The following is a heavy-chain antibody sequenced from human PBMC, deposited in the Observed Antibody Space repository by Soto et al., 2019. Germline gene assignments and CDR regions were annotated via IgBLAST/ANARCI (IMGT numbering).Heavy chain of an antibody. J-gene: IGHJ3*02. D-gene: IGHD3-9*01. CDR3: AKDNTILRYFPLSDAFDI. CDR2: ISGSGGST. V-gene: IGHV3-23*01. CDR1: GFTFSSYA. Sequence: HPGGSLRLSCAASGFTFSSYAMSWVRQAPGKGLEWVSAISGSGGSTYYADSVKGRFTISRDNSKNTLYLQMNSLRAEDTAVYYCAKDNTILRYFPLSDAFDIWGQGTMVTVSS.